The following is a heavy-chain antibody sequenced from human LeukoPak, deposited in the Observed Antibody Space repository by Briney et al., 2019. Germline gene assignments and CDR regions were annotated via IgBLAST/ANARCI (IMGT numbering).Heavy chain of an antibody. D-gene: IGHD3-22*01. Sequence: GASVKVSCKASGYTFTGYYMHWVRQAPGQGLEWMGWINPNSGGTNYAQKFQGRVTMTRDTSISTAYMELSRLRSDDTAVYYCARASWSDPTRDYDSSARGAFDIWGQGTMVTVSS. CDR1: GYTFTGYY. J-gene: IGHJ3*02. V-gene: IGHV1-2*02. CDR3: ARASWSDPTRDYDSSARGAFDI. CDR2: INPNSGGT.